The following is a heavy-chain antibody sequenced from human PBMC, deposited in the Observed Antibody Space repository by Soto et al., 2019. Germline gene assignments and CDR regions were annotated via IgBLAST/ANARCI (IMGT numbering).Heavy chain of an antibody. CDR2: ITANGGGT. CDR3: ARGYCSGTGCYREPFDY. CDR1: GFTFSNYD. V-gene: IGHV3-23*01. J-gene: IGHJ4*02. Sequence: PGGSLRLSCAASGFTFSNYDMIWLRQAPGKGLEWVSAITANGGGTYYTDSVKGRFTISRENSKHTLSLQMNSLSAEDTAIYYCARGYCSGTGCYREPFDYWGQGTLVTVSS. D-gene: IGHD2-2*01.